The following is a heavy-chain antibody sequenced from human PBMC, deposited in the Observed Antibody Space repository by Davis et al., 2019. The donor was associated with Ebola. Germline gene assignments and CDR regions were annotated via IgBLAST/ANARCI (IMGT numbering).Heavy chain of an antibody. CDR2: ISYDGSNK. CDR3: ARVGSGYDYYYYGMDV. D-gene: IGHD3-3*01. Sequence: PGGSLRLSCAASGFTSSSYAMHWVRQAPGKGLEWVAVISYDGSNKYYADSVKGRFTISRDNSKNTLYLQMNSLRAEDTAVYYCARVGSGYDYYYYGMDVWGQGTTVTVSS. V-gene: IGHV3-30-3*01. CDR1: GFTSSSYA. J-gene: IGHJ6*02.